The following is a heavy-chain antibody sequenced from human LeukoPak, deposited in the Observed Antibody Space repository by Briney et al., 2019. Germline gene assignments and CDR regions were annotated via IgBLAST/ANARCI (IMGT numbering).Heavy chain of an antibody. V-gene: IGHV5-51*01. CDR2: TYPGDSDT. CDR3: ARVDTAMAKYYYGMDV. J-gene: IGHJ6*02. Sequence: PGESLKISCKGSGYSFTSYWIGWVRQMPGKGLEWMGITYPGDSDTRYSPSFQGQVSISADKSITTAYLQWSSLKASDTAMYYCARVDTAMAKYYYGMDVWGQGTTVTVSS. CDR1: GYSFTSYW. D-gene: IGHD5-18*01.